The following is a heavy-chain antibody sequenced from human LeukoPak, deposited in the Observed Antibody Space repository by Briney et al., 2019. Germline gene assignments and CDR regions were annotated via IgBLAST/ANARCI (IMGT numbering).Heavy chain of an antibody. CDR1: GGSFNSGSYY. V-gene: IGHV4-61*01. CDR2: IYYTGST. Sequence: PSETLSLTCTVSGGSFNSGSYYWSWIRQPPGKGLEWIGYIYYTGSTYYNSFLKSRLTISLDTSKNQFSLILSSVTAADTAVYYCAREDGYSQADYWGQGTLATVSS. D-gene: IGHD5-24*01. CDR3: AREDGYSQADY. J-gene: IGHJ4*02.